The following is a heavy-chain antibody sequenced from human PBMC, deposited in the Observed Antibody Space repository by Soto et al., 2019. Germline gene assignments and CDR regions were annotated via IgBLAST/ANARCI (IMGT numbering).Heavy chain of an antibody. D-gene: IGHD3-22*01. Sequence: ASVKVSCKASGYTFTSYAMHWVRRAPGQRLEWMGWINAGNGNTKYSQKFQGRVTITRDTSASTAYMELSSLRSEDTAVYYCAREYYDSSGYPIPGEFDYWGQGTLVTVSS. J-gene: IGHJ4*02. V-gene: IGHV1-3*01. CDR2: INAGNGNT. CDR3: AREYYDSSGYPIPGEFDY. CDR1: GYTFTSYA.